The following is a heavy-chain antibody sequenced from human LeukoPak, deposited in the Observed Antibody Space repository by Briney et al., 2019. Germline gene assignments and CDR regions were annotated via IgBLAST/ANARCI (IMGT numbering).Heavy chain of an antibody. D-gene: IGHD6-19*01. V-gene: IGHV5-51*01. J-gene: IGHJ4*02. CDR3: ARQQWRSSGWDYFDY. CDR1: GYLFPNYW. CDR2: IWPGDSDT. Sequence: GESLKISCKGSGYLFPNYWIAWVRQMPGKGLEWMGIIWPGDSDTRYSPSFQGQVTISADKSINTAYLQWSSLKASDTAMYYCARQQWRSSGWDYFDYWGQGTLVTVSS.